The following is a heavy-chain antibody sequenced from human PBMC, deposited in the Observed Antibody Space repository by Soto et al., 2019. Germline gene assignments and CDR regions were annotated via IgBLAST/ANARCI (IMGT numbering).Heavy chain of an antibody. CDR3: AKASTYEYVWGSFRYYFDH. CDR1: GFSFNIYA. D-gene: IGHD3-16*02. CDR2: ISGSGDRT. Sequence: LRLSCAASGFSFNIYAMSWVRQAPGKGLEWVSGISGSGDRTHYVDSVKGRFTISRDNVKNTLYLQMNSLRAEDTAVYYCAKASTYEYVWGSFRYYFDHWGQGALVTVSS. V-gene: IGHV3-23*01. J-gene: IGHJ4*02.